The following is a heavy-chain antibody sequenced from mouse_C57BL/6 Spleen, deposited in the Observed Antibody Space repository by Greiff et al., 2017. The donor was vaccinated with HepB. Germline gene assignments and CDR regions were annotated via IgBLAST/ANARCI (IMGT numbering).Heavy chain of an antibody. CDR1: GFTFSDYY. CDR3: ARDRYGYYAMDY. J-gene: IGHJ4*01. CDR2: INYDGSST. V-gene: IGHV5-16*01. Sequence: EVKVVESEGGLVQPGSSMKLSCTASGFTFSDYYMAWVRQVPEKGLEWVANINYDGSSTYYLDSLKSRFIISRDNAKNILYLQMSSLKSEDTATYYCARDRYGYYAMDYWGQGTSVTVSS. D-gene: IGHD1-1*01.